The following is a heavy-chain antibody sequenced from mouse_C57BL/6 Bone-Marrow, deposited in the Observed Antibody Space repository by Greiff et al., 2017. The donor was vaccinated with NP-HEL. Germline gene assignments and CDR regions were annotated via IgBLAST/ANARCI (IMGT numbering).Heavy chain of an antibody. J-gene: IGHJ3*01. CDR1: GYSITSGYY. Sequence: VQLQQSGPGLVKPSQSLSLTCSVTGYSITSGYYWNWIRQFPGNKLEWMGYISYDGSNNYNPSLKNRISNTRDTSKNQFFLKLNSVTTEDTATYYCARKLGAYWGQGTLVTVSA. V-gene: IGHV3-6*01. CDR2: ISYDGSN. CDR3: ARKLGAY.